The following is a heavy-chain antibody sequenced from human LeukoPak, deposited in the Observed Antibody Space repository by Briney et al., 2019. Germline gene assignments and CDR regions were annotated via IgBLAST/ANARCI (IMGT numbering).Heavy chain of an antibody. CDR3: ARGGFGTGSN. CDR2: IKQDGSEK. V-gene: IGHV3-7*03. J-gene: IGHJ4*02. D-gene: IGHD3-16*01. Sequence: GGSLRLSCAASGLTFSNYWMDWVRQAPGKGLEWVANIKQDGSEKNYVDSVKGRFIISRDNAKNSLYLQMNTLRADDTAVYYCARGGFGTGSNWGQGTLVTVSS. CDR1: GLTFSNYW.